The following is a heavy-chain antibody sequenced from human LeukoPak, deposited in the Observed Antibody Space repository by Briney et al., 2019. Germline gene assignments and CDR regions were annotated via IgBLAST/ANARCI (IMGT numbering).Heavy chain of an antibody. CDR3: ASTVTSNKVQH. J-gene: IGHJ1*01. CDR2: ISYDGSDK. V-gene: IGHV3-30*03. CDR1: GFSFSRNG. D-gene: IGHD4-17*01. Sequence: GGSLRLSCAASGFSFSRNGMHWVRQAPGKGLEWVAVISYDGSDKYHADSVKGRFTISRDNSKNTLYLQMNSLRAEDTAVHFCASTVTSNKVQHWGQGTLVTVSS.